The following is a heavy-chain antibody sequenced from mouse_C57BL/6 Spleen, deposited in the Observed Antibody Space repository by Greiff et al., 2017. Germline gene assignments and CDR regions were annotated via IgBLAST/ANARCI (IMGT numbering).Heavy chain of an antibody. CDR1: GFSLTSYA. J-gene: IGHJ4*01. CDR2: IWTGGGT. D-gene: IGHD1-1*01. V-gene: IGHV2-9-1*01. Sequence: VKLMESGPGLVAPLQSLSITCTVSGFSLTSYAISWVRQPPGKGLEWLGVIWTGGGTNYNSALKSRLSISKDNSKSQVFLKMNSLQTDDTARYYCASNYGAMDYWGQGTSVTVSS. CDR3: ASNYGAMDY.